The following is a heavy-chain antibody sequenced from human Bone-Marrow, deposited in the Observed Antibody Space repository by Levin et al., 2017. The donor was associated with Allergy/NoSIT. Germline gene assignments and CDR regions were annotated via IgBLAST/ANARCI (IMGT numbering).Heavy chain of an antibody. Sequence: GESLKISCAASGFTFSIESMAWFRQAPGKGLEWVSAINVGGKTHYAESVKGRFTISRDDSKNTLSLEMNSLRVEDTAVYFCARESPDTPFNTAFITCDYWGRGTLVSVAS. D-gene: IGHD1-14*01. J-gene: IGHJ4*02. CDR2: INVGGKT. V-gene: IGHV3-23*01. CDR1: GFTFSIES. CDR3: ARESPDTPFNTAFITCDY.